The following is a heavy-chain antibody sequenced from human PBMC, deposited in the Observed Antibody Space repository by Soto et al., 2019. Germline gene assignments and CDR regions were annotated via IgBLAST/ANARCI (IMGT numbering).Heavy chain of an antibody. D-gene: IGHD3-16*01. CDR2: INHSGST. J-gene: IGHJ4*02. CDR3: ARARHKWGGNYFDY. CDR1: GGSFSGYY. Sequence: PSETLSLTCAVYGGSFSGYYWSWIRQPPGKGLEWIGEINHSGSTNYNPSLKSRVTISVDTSKNQFSLKLSSVTAADTAVYYCARARHKWGGNYFDYWGQGTLVTVSS. V-gene: IGHV4-34*01.